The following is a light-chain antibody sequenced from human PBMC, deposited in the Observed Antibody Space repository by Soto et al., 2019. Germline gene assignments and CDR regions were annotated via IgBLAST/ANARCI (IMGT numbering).Light chain of an antibody. V-gene: IGKV3-11*01. Sequence: EIVLTQSPATLSLSPGERATLSCRASQGIRNSLAWFQHKPGQAPRLLIHHASNRPTGIPARFSGSGSGTDFTLTISSLEPEDFAVYFCQQRSNWPEFTFGPGTKVDIK. J-gene: IGKJ3*01. CDR3: QQRSNWPEFT. CDR1: QGIRNS. CDR2: HAS.